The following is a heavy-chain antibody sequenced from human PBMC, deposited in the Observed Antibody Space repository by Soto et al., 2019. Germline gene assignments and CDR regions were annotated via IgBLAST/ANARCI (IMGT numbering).Heavy chain of an antibody. CDR1: GGTFSSYA. CDR2: IIPIFGTA. Sequence: QVQLVQSGAEVKKPGSSVKVSCKASGGTFSSYAISWVRQAPGQGIEWMGGIIPIFGTANYAQKFQGRVTITADESTSTAYMELSSLRSEDTAVYYCARGRKLGYCSSTSCPSFDYWGQGTLVTVSS. J-gene: IGHJ4*02. D-gene: IGHD2-2*01. V-gene: IGHV1-69*01. CDR3: ARGRKLGYCSSTSCPSFDY.